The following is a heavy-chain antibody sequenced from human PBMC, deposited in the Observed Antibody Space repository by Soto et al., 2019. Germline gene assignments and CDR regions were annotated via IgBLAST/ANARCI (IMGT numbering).Heavy chain of an antibody. J-gene: IGHJ4*02. V-gene: IGHV1-69*13. CDR2: ISPVFDTV. Sequence: ASVKVSCKDTGGLFSSYAVSWVRQAPGQGLEWMGGISPVFDTVYYAQKFQGRVTITADESTNTAYMELSSLRSEDTAMYYCATGGSGYVWFNEFWGQGTLVTVSS. CDR3: ATGGSGYVWFNEF. D-gene: IGHD3-22*01. CDR1: GGLFSSYA.